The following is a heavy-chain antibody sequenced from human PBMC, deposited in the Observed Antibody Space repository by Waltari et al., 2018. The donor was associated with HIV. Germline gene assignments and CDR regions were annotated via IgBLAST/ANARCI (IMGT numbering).Heavy chain of an antibody. D-gene: IGHD3-3*01. J-gene: IGHJ2*01. V-gene: IGHV4-38-2*01. CDR1: GSSINTDHY. CDR2: ASHSGGT. Sequence: QVHLQESGPGLVKPSETLSLPCVVSGSSINTDHYWGWIRQPPGKGLEWIGSASHSGGTFHNASLKSRVTISVDRSKNQFSLKVSFVTAADTAVYYCARAGVVPALFDLWGRGTLVTVSS. CDR3: ARAGVVPALFDL.